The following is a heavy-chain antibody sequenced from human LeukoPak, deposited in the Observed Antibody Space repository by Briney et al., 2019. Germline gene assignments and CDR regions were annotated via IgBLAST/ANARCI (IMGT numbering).Heavy chain of an antibody. Sequence: GESLKISCKGSGYSFTSYWIGWVRQMPGKGLEWMGMIYPGDSDTRYSPSFQGQVTISADKSISTAYLQWSSLKASDTAMYYCARHHTYYYDSSGYYYLDYWGQGTLVTVSS. J-gene: IGHJ4*02. D-gene: IGHD3-22*01. CDR1: GYSFTSYW. CDR2: IYPGDSDT. V-gene: IGHV5-51*01. CDR3: ARHHTYYYDSSGYYYLDY.